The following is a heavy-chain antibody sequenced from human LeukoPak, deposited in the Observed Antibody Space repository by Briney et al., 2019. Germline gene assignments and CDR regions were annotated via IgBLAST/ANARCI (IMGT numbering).Heavy chain of an antibody. D-gene: IGHD2-15*01. V-gene: IGHV3-73*01. CDR2: IXXKANSYAT. CDR3: TRSTAQAGGTYYAFDI. J-gene: IGHJ3*02. Sequence: GRIXXKANSYATAYAASVKGRFTISRDDSKNTAYLQMNSLKTEDTAVYYCTRSTAQAGGTYYAFDIWGQGTMVTVSS.